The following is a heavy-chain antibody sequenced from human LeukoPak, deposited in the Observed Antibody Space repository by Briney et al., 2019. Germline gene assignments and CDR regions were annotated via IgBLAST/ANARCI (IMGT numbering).Heavy chain of an antibody. CDR2: INHSGST. Sequence: SETLSLTCAVYGGSFSGYYWSWIRQPPGKGLEWIGEINHSGSTNYNPSLKSRVTISVDTSKNQFSLKLSSVTAADTAVYYCARAVEGYCSSTSCSRWFDPWGQGTLVTVSS. CDR3: ARAVEGYCSSTSCSRWFDP. D-gene: IGHD2-2*01. J-gene: IGHJ5*02. CDR1: GGSFSGYY. V-gene: IGHV4-34*01.